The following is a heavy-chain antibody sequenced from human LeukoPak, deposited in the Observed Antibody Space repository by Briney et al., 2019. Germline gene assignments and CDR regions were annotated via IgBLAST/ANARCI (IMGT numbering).Heavy chain of an antibody. CDR1: GFTFSSYE. CDR2: ISSSGSTI. J-gene: IGHJ6*02. V-gene: IGHV3-48*03. Sequence: PGGSLRLSCAAPGFTFSSYEMNWVRQAPGKGPEWVSYISSSGSTIYYADSVKGRFTISRDNAKNSLYLQMNSLRAEDTAVYYCARVSLVGGMDVWGQGTTVTVSS. D-gene: IGHD6-6*01. CDR3: ARVSLVGGMDV.